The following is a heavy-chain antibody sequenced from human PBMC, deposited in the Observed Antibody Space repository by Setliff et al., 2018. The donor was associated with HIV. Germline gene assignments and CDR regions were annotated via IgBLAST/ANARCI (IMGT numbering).Heavy chain of an antibody. J-gene: IGHJ4*02. Sequence: ASVKVSCKPSGYTFTAYGLSWVRQAPGQGLEWMGWISTYSDETSYAQRLQGRVTMTTDTSTSTAYMELSSLRSEDTAVYYCASGSGYCKNGVCYIGVHSTPDKYYFDSWGQGALVTVSS. V-gene: IGHV1-18*01. CDR3: ASGSGYCKNGVCYIGVHSTPDKYYFDS. CDR1: GYTFTAYG. CDR2: ISTYSDET. D-gene: IGHD2-8*01.